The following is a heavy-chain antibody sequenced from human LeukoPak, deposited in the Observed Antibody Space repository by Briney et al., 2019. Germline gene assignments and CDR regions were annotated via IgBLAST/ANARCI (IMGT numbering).Heavy chain of an antibody. CDR3: AKGAQDYGDSTTDY. J-gene: IGHJ4*02. CDR1: GFTFSNAW. CDR2: ISGSGGRT. V-gene: IGHV3-23*01. Sequence: GGSLRLSCAASGFTFSNAWMSWVRQAPGKGLEWVSVISGSGGRTYYADSVKGRFTISRDNSKHTLFLQMNSLRVEDTAVYYCAKGAQDYGDSTTDYWGQGTLVTVSS. D-gene: IGHD4-17*01.